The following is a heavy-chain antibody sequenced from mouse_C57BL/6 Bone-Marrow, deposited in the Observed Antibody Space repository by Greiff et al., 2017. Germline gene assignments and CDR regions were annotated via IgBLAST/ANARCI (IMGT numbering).Heavy chain of an antibody. CDR2: IDPENGDT. V-gene: IGHV14-4*01. J-gene: IGHJ4*01. Sequence: VQLQQSGAELVRPGASVKLSCTASGFNIKDDYMHWVKQRPEQGLEWIGWIDPENGDTEYASKFQGKATITVDTSSNTAYLQLSSLTSEDTAVYYCTFDGPYYAMDYWGQGTAVTVSS. CDR1: GFNIKDDY. CDR3: TFDGPYYAMDY. D-gene: IGHD2-3*01.